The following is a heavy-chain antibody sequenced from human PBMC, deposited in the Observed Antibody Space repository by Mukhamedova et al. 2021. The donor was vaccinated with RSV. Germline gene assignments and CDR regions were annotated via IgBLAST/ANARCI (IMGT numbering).Heavy chain of an antibody. V-gene: IGHV4-4*06. D-gene: IGHD3-3*01. CDR3: ARGNSPGVWRGFDP. Sequence: KSRVTMSIDTSKNQFSLRLTSVTAADTAIYYCARGNSPGVWRGFDPWGQGTLVTVSS. J-gene: IGHJ5*02.